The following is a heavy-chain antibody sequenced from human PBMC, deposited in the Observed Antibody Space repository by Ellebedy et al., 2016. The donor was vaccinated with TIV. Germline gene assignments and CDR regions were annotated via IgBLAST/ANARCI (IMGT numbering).Heavy chain of an antibody. Sequence: ASVKVSCXASGYILSSYYIHWVRQAPGQGFEWMGMINPSGVTATYAQKFQGRVTMTRDTSTRTVYMELSDLRSDDTAVYYCAREIGRQAVADTPWGQGTLVTVSS. CDR3: AREIGRQAVADTP. V-gene: IGHV1-46*01. CDR1: GYILSSYY. J-gene: IGHJ5*02. D-gene: IGHD6-13*01. CDR2: INPSGVTA.